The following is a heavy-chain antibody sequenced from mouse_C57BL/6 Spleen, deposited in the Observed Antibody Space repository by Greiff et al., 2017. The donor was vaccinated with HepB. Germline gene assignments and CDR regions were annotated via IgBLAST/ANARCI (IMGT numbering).Heavy chain of an antibody. V-gene: IGHV5-4*01. J-gene: IGHJ2*01. CDR2: ISDGGSYT. CDR1: GFTFSSYA. Sequence: EVQLVESGGGLVKPGGSLKLSCAASGFTFSSYAMSWVRQTPEKRLEWVATISDGGSYTYYPDNVKGRFTISRDNAKNNLYLQMSHLKSEDTAMYYCARDDYDSGYYFDYWGQGTTLTVSS. D-gene: IGHD2-4*01. CDR3: ARDDYDSGYYFDY.